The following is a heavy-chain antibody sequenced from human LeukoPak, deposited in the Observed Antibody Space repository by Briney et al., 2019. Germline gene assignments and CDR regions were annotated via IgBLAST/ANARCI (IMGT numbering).Heavy chain of an antibody. CDR1: GGTFSSYA. V-gene: IGHV1-69*04. D-gene: IGHD5-12*01. CDR2: IIPILGIE. J-gene: IGHJ1*01. CDR3: ARDPPERGYSGYDPSAEYFQH. Sequence: ASVKVSCKASGGTFSSYAISWVRQAPGQGLEWMGRIIPILGIENYAQKFQGRVTITADKSTSTAYMELSSLRSEDTAVYYCARDPPERGYSGYDPSAEYFQHWGQGTLVTVSS.